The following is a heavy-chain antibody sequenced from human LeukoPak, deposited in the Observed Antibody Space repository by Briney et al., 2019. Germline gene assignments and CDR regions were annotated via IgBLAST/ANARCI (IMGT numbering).Heavy chain of an antibody. CDR3: ARGWGNYDFWSGYHAAFDP. Sequence: ASVKVSCKASGYTFTSYGISWVRQAPGQGLEWMGWISAYNGNTNYAQKFQGRVTITRNTSISTAYMELSSLRSEDTAVYYCARGWGNYDFWSGYHAAFDPWGQGTLVTVSS. J-gene: IGHJ5*02. CDR2: ISAYNGNT. V-gene: IGHV1-18*01. D-gene: IGHD3-3*01. CDR1: GYTFTSYG.